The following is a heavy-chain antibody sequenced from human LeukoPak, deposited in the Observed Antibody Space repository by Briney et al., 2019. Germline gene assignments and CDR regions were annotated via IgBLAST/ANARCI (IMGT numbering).Heavy chain of an antibody. V-gene: IGHV3-23*01. J-gene: IGHJ4*02. Sequence: GGSLRLSCAASGFTLSSYVMSWVRQAPGKGLEWVSHISGSGSNTYYADSVKGRFTISRDKSKNTLYLQMNSLRAEDTAVYYCAKLRGSSVIRTAFDYWGQGTLVTVAS. CDR3: AKLRGSSVIRTAFDY. D-gene: IGHD3-22*01. CDR2: ISGSGSNT. CDR1: GFTLSSYV.